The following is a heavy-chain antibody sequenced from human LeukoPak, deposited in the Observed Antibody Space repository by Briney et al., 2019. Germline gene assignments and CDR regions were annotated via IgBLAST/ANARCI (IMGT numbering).Heavy chain of an antibody. CDR1: GFTFSNYG. CDR3: ARDLPNYDILTGPIYYYYGMDV. J-gene: IGHJ6*02. CDR2: ISYDGSNK. D-gene: IGHD3-9*01. Sequence: GGSLRLSCAASGFTFSNYGMHWVRQAPGKGLEWVAVISYDGSNKYYADSVKGRFTISRDNSKNTLYLQMNSLRAEDTAVYYCARDLPNYDILTGPIYYYYGMDVWGQGTTVTVSS. V-gene: IGHV3-30*19.